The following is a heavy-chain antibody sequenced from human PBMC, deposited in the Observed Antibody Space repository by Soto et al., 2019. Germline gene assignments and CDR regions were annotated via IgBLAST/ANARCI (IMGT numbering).Heavy chain of an antibody. CDR2: IDPSGDSR. Sequence: ASVKVSCKASGVSFSDYFMHWVRQAPGQGLEWMGIIDPSGDSRNYAQKFQGRVTITRDTSTSTVYMYLSSLRYEDTAVYYCAVDWNYGAFDIWGQGTMVTVSS. CDR3: AVDWNYGAFDI. J-gene: IGHJ3*02. CDR1: GVSFSDYF. D-gene: IGHD1-7*01. V-gene: IGHV1-46*01.